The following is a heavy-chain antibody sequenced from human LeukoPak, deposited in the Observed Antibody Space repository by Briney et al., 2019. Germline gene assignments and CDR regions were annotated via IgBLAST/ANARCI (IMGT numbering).Heavy chain of an antibody. D-gene: IGHD3-22*01. J-gene: IGHJ3*02. CDR1: GFTVSSNF. Sequence: GGSLRLSCAASGFTVSSNFMSWVRQAPGKGLEWVSAISGSGGSTYYADSVKGRFTISRDNSKNTLYLQMNSLRAEDTAVYYCAREGYYAFDIWGQGTMVTVSS. CDR3: AREGYYAFDI. V-gene: IGHV3-23*01. CDR2: ISGSGGST.